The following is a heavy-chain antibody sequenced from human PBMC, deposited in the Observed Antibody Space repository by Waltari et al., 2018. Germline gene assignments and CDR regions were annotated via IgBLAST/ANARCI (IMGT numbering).Heavy chain of an antibody. Sequence: QLQLQESGPGLVKPSETLSLTCTVSGGSISSSSYYWGWIRQPPGKGLEWIGSIYYSGSTYYNPSLKSRVTISVDTSKNQFSLKLSSVTAADTAVYYCHCTRDILTGLTSADYWGQGTLVTVSS. CDR3: HCTRDILTGLTSADY. V-gene: IGHV4-39*01. J-gene: IGHJ4*02. D-gene: IGHD3-9*01. CDR2: IYYSGST. CDR1: GGSISSSSYY.